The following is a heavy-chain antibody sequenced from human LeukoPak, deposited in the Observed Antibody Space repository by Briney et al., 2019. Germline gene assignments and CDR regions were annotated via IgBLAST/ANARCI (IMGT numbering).Heavy chain of an antibody. Sequence: ASVKVSCKASGYPFTIYDINWVRQAAGQGLEWVGWINPMGMRAYAPKFQGRVSMTTNTSINTAYVELSSLRSDDTAVYYCARGRQSELWGQGTLVTVSS. CDR3: ARGRQSEL. CDR1: GYPFTIYD. J-gene: IGHJ4*02. V-gene: IGHV1-8*01. D-gene: IGHD1-7*01. CDR2: INPMGMR.